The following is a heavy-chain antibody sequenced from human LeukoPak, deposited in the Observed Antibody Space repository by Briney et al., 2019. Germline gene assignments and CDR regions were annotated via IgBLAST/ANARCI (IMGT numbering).Heavy chain of an antibody. Sequence: GGSLRLSCIASGFTFSGHYMDWVRQAPGQGLEWVGGTKNRANSYTTLYAASVRGRFTISRDDSKNSLYLQMSSLRTEDTAMYYCTRLTVGRNNYYYTDVWGKGTTVTVSS. CDR3: TRLTVGRNNYYYTDV. CDR2: TKNRANSYTT. CDR1: GFTFSGHY. J-gene: IGHJ6*03. D-gene: IGHD1-14*01. V-gene: IGHV3-72*01.